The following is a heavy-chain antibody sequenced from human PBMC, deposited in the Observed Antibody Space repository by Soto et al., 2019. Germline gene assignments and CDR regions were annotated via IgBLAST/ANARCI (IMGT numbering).Heavy chain of an antibody. J-gene: IGHJ4*02. V-gene: IGHV4-39*01. CDR2: INDSGST. D-gene: IGHD6-13*01. CDR1: GAYISSISYY. Sequence: SETLSLTCTVSGAYISSISYYWGWIRQPPGKGLEWIGSINDSGSTYYNPSLKSRVTISVDTSKNQFSLKLSSVTAADTAVYYCATTGYSSSWYPYWGQGTLVTVSS. CDR3: ATTGYSSSWYPY.